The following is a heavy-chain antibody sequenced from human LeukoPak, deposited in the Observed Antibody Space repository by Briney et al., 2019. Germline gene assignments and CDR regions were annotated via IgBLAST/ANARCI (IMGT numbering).Heavy chain of an antibody. CDR2: ISTSSSYI. J-gene: IGHJ4*02. CDR3: ARGTLNIPGEHGAFDY. V-gene: IGHV3-21*01. CDR1: GFTFSSYS. D-gene: IGHD1-14*01. Sequence: GGSLRLSCAAFGFTFSSYSMNWVRQAPGKGLEWVSSISTSSSYIHYADSVKGRFTISRDNAKNSLYLQMNSLRAEDTAVYYCARGTLNIPGEHGAFDYWGQGTLVTVSS.